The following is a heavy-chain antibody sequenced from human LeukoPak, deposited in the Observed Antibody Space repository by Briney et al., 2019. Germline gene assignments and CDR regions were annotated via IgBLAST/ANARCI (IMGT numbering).Heavy chain of an antibody. D-gene: IGHD3-10*01. Sequence: GGSLRLSCVASGFTFSTYGMSWVRQAPGKGLEWVSAISGSGGSTYYADSVKGRFTISRDNSKNTLYLQMNSLRAEDTAVYYCAKDLFNTDAGLWFGEEGTSDAFDIWGQGTMVTVSS. CDR2: ISGSGGST. V-gene: IGHV3-23*01. J-gene: IGHJ3*02. CDR3: AKDLFNTDAGLWFGEEGTSDAFDI. CDR1: GFTFSTYG.